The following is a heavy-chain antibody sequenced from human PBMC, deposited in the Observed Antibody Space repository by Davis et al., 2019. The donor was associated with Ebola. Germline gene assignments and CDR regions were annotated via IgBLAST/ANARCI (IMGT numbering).Heavy chain of an antibody. CDR2: ISAYNGNT. Sequence: ASVKVSCKASGYTFTSYGISWVRQAPGQGLEWMGWISAYNGNTNYAQKLQGRVTVTTDTSTSTAYMELRSLRSDDTAVYYCARGITMVQGRGWFDPWGQGTLVTVSS. J-gene: IGHJ5*02. CDR1: GYTFTSYG. CDR3: ARGITMVQGRGWFDP. V-gene: IGHV1-18*01. D-gene: IGHD3-10*01.